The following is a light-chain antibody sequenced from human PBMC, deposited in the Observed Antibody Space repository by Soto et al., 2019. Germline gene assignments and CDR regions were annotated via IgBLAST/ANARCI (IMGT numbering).Light chain of an antibody. CDR3: CRYARTYTSV. Sequence: QAVLTQPRSVSGAPGQSVTIFCTGTSSDVGGYDYVSWYQQHPGKAPKLMIYDVRERPSGVPDRVSGSKSGNTASLTISGLQAEDDAYYYCCRYARTYTSVFGTGPKVTVL. V-gene: IGLV2-11*01. J-gene: IGLJ1*01. CDR2: DVR. CDR1: SSDVGGYDY.